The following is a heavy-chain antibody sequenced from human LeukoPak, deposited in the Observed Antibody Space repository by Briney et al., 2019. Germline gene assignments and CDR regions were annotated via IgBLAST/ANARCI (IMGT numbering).Heavy chain of an antibody. CDR1: GGSISSGSYY. Sequence: PSETLSLTCTVSGGSISSGSYYWSWIRQPAGKGLEWIGRIYTSGSTNYNPSLKSRVTISVDTSKNQFSLKLSSVTAADTAVYYCARDRGLYYYYYMDVWGKGTTVTVSS. D-gene: IGHD3-10*01. V-gene: IGHV4-61*02. CDR3: ARDRGLYYYYYMDV. J-gene: IGHJ6*03. CDR2: IYTSGST.